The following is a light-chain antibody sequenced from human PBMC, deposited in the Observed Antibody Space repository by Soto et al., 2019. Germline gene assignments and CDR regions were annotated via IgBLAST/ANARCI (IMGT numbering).Light chain of an antibody. CDR2: RTS. V-gene: IGKV3-20*01. CDR3: QHYGNSLWT. Sequence: EVVLTQSPGTLSLSPGERATLSCRASESVSSSFLTWYQQKPGQAPRLLIYRTSNRVTGIPDRFSGSGSGTDFTLTISRLAPEDFAVYFCQHYGNSLWTFGQGTKVEIK. CDR1: ESVSSSF. J-gene: IGKJ1*01.